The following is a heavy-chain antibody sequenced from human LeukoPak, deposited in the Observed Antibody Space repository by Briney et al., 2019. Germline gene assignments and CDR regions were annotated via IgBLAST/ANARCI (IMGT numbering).Heavy chain of an antibody. CDR2: INPNSGGT. CDR3: ARDPEKTVAGLN. V-gene: IGHV1-2*02. J-gene: IGHJ4*02. D-gene: IGHD6-19*01. Sequence: ASVKVSCKASGYTFTGYYMHWVRQAPGQGLKWMGWINPNSGGTNYAQKFQGRVTMTRDTSISTAYMELSRLRSDDTAVYYCARDPEKTVAGLNWGQGTLVTVSS. CDR1: GYTFTGYY.